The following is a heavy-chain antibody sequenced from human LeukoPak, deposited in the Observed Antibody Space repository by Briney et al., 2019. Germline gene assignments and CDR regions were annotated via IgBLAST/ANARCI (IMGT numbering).Heavy chain of an antibody. CDR3: ARGGPTGAIDD. Sequence: QAGGSLRLSCAASGFTFSNYWMTWVRQAPGKGLEWVANIKEDGSEKNYVDSVKGRFTISRDNAKNSLYLQMNSLRAEDTAVYYCARGGPTGAIDDWGQGTLVTVSS. CDR1: GFTFSNYW. J-gene: IGHJ4*02. CDR2: IKEDGSEK. V-gene: IGHV3-7*01. D-gene: IGHD1-1*01.